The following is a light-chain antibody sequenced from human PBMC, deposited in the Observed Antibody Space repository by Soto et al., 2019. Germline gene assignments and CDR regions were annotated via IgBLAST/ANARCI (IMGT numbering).Light chain of an antibody. J-gene: IGKJ1*01. CDR1: QNIGNY. CDR3: QQSYNGPEWT. Sequence: DIQMTQSPSSLSASVGDRVTIACRASQNIGNYLHWYQQKPGKAHKLLIYAVSSVQTGVPSRFIVSGSGIDFTLTISTLQPEDFSTCYCQQSYNGPEWTFVQGTKVEIK. CDR2: AVS. V-gene: IGKV1-39*01.